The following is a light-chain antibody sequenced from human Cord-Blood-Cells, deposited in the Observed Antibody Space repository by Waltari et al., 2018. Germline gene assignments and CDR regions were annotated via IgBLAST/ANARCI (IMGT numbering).Light chain of an antibody. CDR3: QQYYSYLT. CDR1: QGISSY. J-gene: IGKJ4*01. Sequence: AIRLTQSPSSFSASTGGRVTITCRASQGISSYLAWYQQKPGKAPKLLIYAASTLQSGVPSRFSGSGSGTDFTLTISCLQSEDFATYYCQQYYSYLTFGGGTKVEIK. CDR2: AAS. V-gene: IGKV1-8*01.